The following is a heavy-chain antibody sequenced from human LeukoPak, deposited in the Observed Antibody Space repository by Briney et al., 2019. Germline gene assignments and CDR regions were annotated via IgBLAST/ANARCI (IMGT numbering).Heavy chain of an antibody. J-gene: IGHJ3*02. Sequence: PSETLSLTCTVSGGSISSYYWSWIRQPPGKGLEWIGYIYYSGSTNYNPSFKSRVTISVDTSKNQFSLKLSSVTAADTAVYYCARSTTYCSSTSCADAFDIWGQGTMVTVSS. V-gene: IGHV4-59*01. CDR1: GGSISSYY. CDR2: IYYSGST. CDR3: ARSTTYCSSTSCADAFDI. D-gene: IGHD2-2*01.